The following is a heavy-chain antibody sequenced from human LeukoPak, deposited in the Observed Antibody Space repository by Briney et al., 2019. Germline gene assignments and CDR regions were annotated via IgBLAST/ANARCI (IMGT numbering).Heavy chain of an antibody. CDR1: GFTFSSYA. CDR2: ISYDGSNK. V-gene: IGHV3-30-3*01. CDR3: ARDSGYIVVVPAAGLPDY. D-gene: IGHD2-2*01. J-gene: IGHJ4*02. Sequence: GGSLRLSCAASGFTFSSYAMHWVRQAPGKGLEWVAVISYDGSNKYYADSVKGRFTISRDNSNNTLYLQMNSLRAEDTAVYYCARDSGYIVVVPAAGLPDYWGEGTLGTVSS.